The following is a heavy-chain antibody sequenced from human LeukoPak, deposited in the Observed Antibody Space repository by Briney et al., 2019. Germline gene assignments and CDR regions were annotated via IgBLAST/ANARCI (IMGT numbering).Heavy chain of an antibody. CDR2: IRGSGVST. CDR3: AKRQGSSASCYDY. Sequence: PGRSLRLSCAASGFTFSSYAMHWVRQAPGKGLEWVSVIRGSGVSTYYADSVKGRFTISRDNSKNTLYLQMNNLRAEDTAIYYCAKRQGSSASCYDYWGQGTLVTVSS. CDR1: GFTFSSYA. V-gene: IGHV3-23*01. J-gene: IGHJ4*02. D-gene: IGHD2-2*01.